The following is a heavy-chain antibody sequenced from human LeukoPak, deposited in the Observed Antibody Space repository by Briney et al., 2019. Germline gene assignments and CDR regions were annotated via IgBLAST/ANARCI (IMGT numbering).Heavy chain of an antibody. CDR2: IYPRDYDT. Sequence: GAYLKISCKSSGFRFTTYWIGWVRQLPGKGLEGMGIIYPRDYDTRYSPSFQGQVTISADKSISTAYLQWNSLKASDTAMYYCARPRMYGGNANWYFDLWGRGTLVTVSS. D-gene: IGHD4/OR15-4a*01. CDR1: GFRFTTYW. CDR3: ARPRMYGGNANWYFDL. J-gene: IGHJ2*01. V-gene: IGHV5-51*01.